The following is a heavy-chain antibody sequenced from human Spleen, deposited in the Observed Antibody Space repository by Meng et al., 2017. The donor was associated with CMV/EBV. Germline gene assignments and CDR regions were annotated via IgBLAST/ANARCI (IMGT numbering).Heavy chain of an antibody. CDR1: GGSFSGYY. CDR2: INHSGST. CDR3: ARGRYFTTTLDY. Sequence: QVQLQQWGAGLLKPSGALSLTCAVYGGSFSGYYWSWIRQPPGKGLEWIGEINHSGSTNYNPSLKSRVTISVDTSKNQFSLKLSSVTAADTAVYYCARGRYFTTTLDYWGQGTLVTVSS. V-gene: IGHV4-34*01. J-gene: IGHJ4*02. D-gene: IGHD4-17*01.